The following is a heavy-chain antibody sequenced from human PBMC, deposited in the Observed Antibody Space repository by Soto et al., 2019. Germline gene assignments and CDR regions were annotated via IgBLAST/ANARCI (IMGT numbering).Heavy chain of an antibody. J-gene: IGHJ3*02. D-gene: IGHD3-10*01. CDR1: GGSISSYY. V-gene: IGHV4-59*08. Sequence: SETLSLTCTVSGGSISSYYWSWIRQPPGKGLEWIGYIYYSGSTNYNPSLKSRVTMSVDTSKNQFSLKLSSVTAADTAVYYCARRYGGAFDIWGQGTMVTVSS. CDR3: ARRYGGAFDI. CDR2: IYYSGST.